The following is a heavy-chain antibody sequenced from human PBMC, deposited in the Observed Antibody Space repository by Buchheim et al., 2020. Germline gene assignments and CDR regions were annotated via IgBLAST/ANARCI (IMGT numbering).Heavy chain of an antibody. CDR2: IRDSGGKT. D-gene: IGHD1-26*01. V-gene: IGHV3-23*04. J-gene: IGHJ4*02. Sequence: EVQLVESGGGLVQPGGSLRLSCAASGFIFSTYAMSWVRQAPGKGLEWVSSIRDSGGKTYYADSVKGRFTIFRDNSKNKLSLQMNSLRAEDTAVYYCAKDPSLSGTYFDYWGQGTL. CDR3: AKDPSLSGTYFDY. CDR1: GFIFSTYA.